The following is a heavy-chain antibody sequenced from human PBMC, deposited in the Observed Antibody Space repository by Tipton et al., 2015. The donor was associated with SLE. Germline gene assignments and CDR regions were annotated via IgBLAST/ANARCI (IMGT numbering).Heavy chain of an antibody. J-gene: IGHJ6*02. Sequence: QLVQSGAEVKKPGASVKVSCKASGYTFTGYYMHWVRQAPGQGLEWMGRINPNSGGTNYAQKFQGRVTMTRNTSISTAYMELSSLRSEDTAVYYCARPEVLGYYYGMDVWGQGTTVTVSS. CDR2: INPNSGGT. CDR1: GYTFTGYY. D-gene: IGHD3-3*02. CDR3: ARPEVLGYYYGMDV. V-gene: IGHV1-2*06.